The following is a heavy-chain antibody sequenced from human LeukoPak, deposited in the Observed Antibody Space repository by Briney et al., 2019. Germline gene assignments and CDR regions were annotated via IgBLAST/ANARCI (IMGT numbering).Heavy chain of an antibody. V-gene: IGHV3-30-3*01. Sequence: GGSLRLSCAASGFTFSSYAMHWVRQAPGKGLEWVAVISYDGSNKYYADSVKGRFTISRDNSKNTLYLQMNSLRAEDTAVYYCARSALPYGDHRCMDVWGQGTTVTVSS. CDR1: GFTFSSYA. J-gene: IGHJ6*02. CDR3: ARSALPYGDHRCMDV. D-gene: IGHD4-17*01. CDR2: ISYDGSNK.